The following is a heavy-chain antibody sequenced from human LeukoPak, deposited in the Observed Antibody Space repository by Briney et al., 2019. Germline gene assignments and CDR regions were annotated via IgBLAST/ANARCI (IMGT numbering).Heavy chain of an antibody. Sequence: GTLRLSCAASGFTFSSYGMSWVRQPPGKGLEWIGEIYHSGSTNYNPSLKSRVTISVDKSKNQFSLKLSSVTAADTAVYYCASAVAGFYYYYYMDVWGKGTTVTVSS. V-gene: IGHV4-4*02. CDR1: GFTFSSYGM. CDR3: ASAVAGFYYYYYMDV. D-gene: IGHD6-19*01. CDR2: IYHSGST. J-gene: IGHJ6*03.